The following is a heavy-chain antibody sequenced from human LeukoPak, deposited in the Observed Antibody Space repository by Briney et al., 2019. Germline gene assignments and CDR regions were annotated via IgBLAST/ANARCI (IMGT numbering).Heavy chain of an antibody. CDR3: ARLGVGGSYSGIYYFNY. Sequence: KPGGSLRLSRAASGFTFGDYSMNWVRQAPGKGLEWVSSISSSSRYISYADSVKGRFTISRDNAKNSLYLQMNSLRAEDTAVYYCARLGVGGSYSGIYYFNYWGQGTLVTVSS. J-gene: IGHJ4*02. CDR2: ISSSSRYI. D-gene: IGHD1-26*01. CDR1: GFTFGDYS. V-gene: IGHV3-21*01.